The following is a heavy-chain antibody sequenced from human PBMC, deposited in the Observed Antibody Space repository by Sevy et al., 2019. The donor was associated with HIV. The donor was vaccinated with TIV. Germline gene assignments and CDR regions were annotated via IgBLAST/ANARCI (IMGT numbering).Heavy chain of an antibody. J-gene: IGHJ4*02. Sequence: GGSLRLSCTASGFTFGDYAMSWVRQAPGKGLEWVGFIRSKAYGGTTKYAASVKGRFIISRDDSKSIAYLQMNSLKTEDTAVYYCTRVRIRSFFDYWGQGTLVTVSS. D-gene: IGHD6-13*01. CDR2: IRSKAYGGTT. CDR3: TRVRIRSFFDY. V-gene: IGHV3-49*04. CDR1: GFTFGDYA.